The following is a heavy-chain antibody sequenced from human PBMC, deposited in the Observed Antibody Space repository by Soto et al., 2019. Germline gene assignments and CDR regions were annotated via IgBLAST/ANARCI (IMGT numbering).Heavy chain of an antibody. Sequence: SVKVSCKASGGTFSSYAISWVRQAPGQGLEWMGGIIPIFGTANYAQKFQGRVTITADESTSTAYMELSSLRSEDTAVYYCARWYGSYYYDSSGYDYWGKGTLVTVSS. CDR2: IIPIFGTA. CDR1: GGTFSSYA. J-gene: IGHJ4*02. V-gene: IGHV1-69*13. CDR3: ARWYGSYYYDSSGYDY. D-gene: IGHD3-22*01.